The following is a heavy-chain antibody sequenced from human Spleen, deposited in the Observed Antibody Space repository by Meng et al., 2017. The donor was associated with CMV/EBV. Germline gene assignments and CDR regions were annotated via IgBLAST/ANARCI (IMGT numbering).Heavy chain of an antibody. Sequence: KVSCRASGGTLNTYSINWVRQAPGQGLEWMGRIVPVLGIGNYAQKFQGRVTITADKSTSTAYMELSSLRSEATAVYYCARIQWLDNWFDPGGQGTLVTV. D-gene: IGHD6-19*01. CDR2: IVPVLGIG. CDR1: GGTLNTYS. CDR3: ARIQWLDNWFDP. V-gene: IGHV1-69*02. J-gene: IGHJ5*02.